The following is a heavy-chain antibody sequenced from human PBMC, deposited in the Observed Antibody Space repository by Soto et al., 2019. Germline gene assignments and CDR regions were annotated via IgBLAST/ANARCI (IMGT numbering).Heavy chain of an antibody. CDR2: ISSRGNTI. J-gene: IGHJ4*02. Sequence: GGSLRLSCAASGFTFSGYEMNWVRQAPGKGLEWVSYISSRGNTIYYADSVRGRFTISRDNAKNSLFLQMNSLRAEDTAVYYCARALKDIVVVVAADFDFWGQGTPVTVSS. V-gene: IGHV3-48*03. CDR1: GFTFSGYE. CDR3: ARALKDIVVVVAADFDF. D-gene: IGHD2-15*01.